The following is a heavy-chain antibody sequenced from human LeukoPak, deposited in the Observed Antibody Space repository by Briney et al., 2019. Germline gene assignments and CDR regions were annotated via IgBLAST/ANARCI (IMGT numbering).Heavy chain of an antibody. CDR3: ARGSRYSETSGFYYFDY. Sequence: GGSLRLSCAASGFSFSTYAINWVRQAPGKGLEWVSSISSGSTYRYYADSVKGRFTNSRDGAKNSLWLQMNSLRAEDTSVYYCARGSRYSETSGFYYFDYWGQGTLVTVSS. V-gene: IGHV3-21*01. CDR2: ISSGSTYR. J-gene: IGHJ4*02. D-gene: IGHD3-22*01. CDR1: GFSFSTYA.